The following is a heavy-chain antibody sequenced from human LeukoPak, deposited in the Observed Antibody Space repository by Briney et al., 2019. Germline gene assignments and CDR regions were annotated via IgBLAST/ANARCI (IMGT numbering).Heavy chain of an antibody. D-gene: IGHD3-22*01. Sequence: GGSLRLSCAASGFTFSRYGMHWVRQAPGKGLEWVAVIWHDGSYKYYADSVKGRFTISRDSSKNTLYLQMNSLRAEDTAVYYCAKGVLSRTSYDSSGSFDYWGQGTLVTVSS. CDR1: GFTFSRYG. V-gene: IGHV3-33*06. J-gene: IGHJ4*02. CDR3: AKGVLSRTSYDSSGSFDY. CDR2: IWHDGSYK.